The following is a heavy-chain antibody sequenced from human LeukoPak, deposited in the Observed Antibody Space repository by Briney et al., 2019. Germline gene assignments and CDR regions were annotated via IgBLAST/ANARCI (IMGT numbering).Heavy chain of an antibody. CDR3: AREAVSGSFDS. V-gene: IGHV3-11*01. Sequence: GGSLRLSCAASGFSFSNNYMTWIRQAPGKGLEWVAYISSRGSDKYYADSVKGRFVISRDNAKNSLSLQINSLRAEDTAVYYCAREAVSGSFDSWGQGTLVTVSS. D-gene: IGHD1-26*01. CDR1: GFSFSNNY. CDR2: ISSRGSDK. J-gene: IGHJ4*02.